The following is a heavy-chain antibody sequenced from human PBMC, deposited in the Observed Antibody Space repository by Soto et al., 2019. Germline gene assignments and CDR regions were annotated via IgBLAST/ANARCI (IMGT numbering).Heavy chain of an antibody. CDR2: IYHVGTT. CDR1: GYSISRGSY. CDR3: AALWFGELAFNY. Sequence: SDTLSLTCTVSGYSISRGSYWAWIRQPPGKGPEWIASIYHVGTTFYNPSLKSRITISVDTSNNQFSLKLTSVTAADTAVYYCAALWFGELAFNYWGHGILVTVSS. J-gene: IGHJ4*01. V-gene: IGHV4-38-2*02. D-gene: IGHD3-10*01.